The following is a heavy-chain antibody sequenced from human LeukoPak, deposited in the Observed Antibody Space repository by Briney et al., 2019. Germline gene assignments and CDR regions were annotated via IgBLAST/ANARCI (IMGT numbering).Heavy chain of an antibody. J-gene: IGHJ4*02. CDR3: ARGPRDGLNY. CDR1: GYTFISYS. D-gene: IGHD5-24*01. CDR2: ISAYNGNT. V-gene: IGHV1-18*01. Sequence: ASVKVSCEASGYTFISYSISWVRQAPGQGLEWMGWISAYNGNTNYAQNLQGRVTMTTDTSMSTAYMELSSLRSDDTAVYYCARGPRDGLNYWGQGTLVTVSS.